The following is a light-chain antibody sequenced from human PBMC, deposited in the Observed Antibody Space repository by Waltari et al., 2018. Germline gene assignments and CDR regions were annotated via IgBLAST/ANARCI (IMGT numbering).Light chain of an antibody. CDR3: QLWDGITDHWV. V-gene: IGLV3-21*02. CDR2: DDS. Sequence: SHVLTQPPSVSVAPGQPAKITCVGNSVGSESVHWYQQKSGRAPEVVVYDDSARPSGIPERMSGAKSGNTATLTIARVEAGDEADYYCQLWDGITDHWVFGGGTKVTVL. CDR1: SVGSES. J-gene: IGLJ3*02.